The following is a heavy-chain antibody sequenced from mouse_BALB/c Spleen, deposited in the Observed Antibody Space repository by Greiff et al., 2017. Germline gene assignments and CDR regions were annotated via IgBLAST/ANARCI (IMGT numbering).Heavy chain of an antibody. CDR3: ESGYYWYDDWIYCAMDY. Sequence: EVQVVESGGGLVQPGGSRKLSCAASGFTFSSFGMHWVRQAPEKGLEWVAYISSGSSTIYYADTVKVRFTISRDNPKNTLFLQMTSLSSEDTAMYYCESGYYWYDDWIYCAMDYWGQGTSVTVSS. J-gene: IGHJ4*01. CDR2: ISSGSSTI. CDR1: GFTFSSFG. D-gene: IGHD2-14*01. V-gene: IGHV5-17*02.